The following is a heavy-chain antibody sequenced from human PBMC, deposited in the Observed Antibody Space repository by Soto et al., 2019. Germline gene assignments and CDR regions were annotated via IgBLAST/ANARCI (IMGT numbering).Heavy chain of an antibody. CDR2: IRSKTSGGTA. J-gene: IGHJ4*02. CDR3: IWKGATFDY. D-gene: IGHD1-26*01. CDR1: GFTFSGAW. Sequence: EVQLVESGGGLVRPGESLRLSCVASGFTFSGAWMNWVRQPPGKGLEWVGLIRSKTSGGTADYAAPVKGRFTVSRDDSKNTLYLQMNSLKTEDTAMYYCIWKGATFDYWGQGTLGTVSS. V-gene: IGHV3-15*01.